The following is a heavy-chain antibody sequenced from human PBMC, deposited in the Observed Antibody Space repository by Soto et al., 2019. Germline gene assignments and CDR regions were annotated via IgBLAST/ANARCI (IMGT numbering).Heavy chain of an antibody. CDR2: MNPNSGNT. CDR1: GYTFTSYD. CDR3: ARGKGSSWYDTARD. Sequence: ASVKVSCKASGYTFTSYDINWVRQATGQGLEWMGWMNPNSGNTGYAQKFQGRVTMTRNTSISTAYMELSSLRSEDTAVYYCARGKGSSWYDTARDWGQGTRVTVSS. J-gene: IGHJ4*02. V-gene: IGHV1-8*01. D-gene: IGHD6-13*01.